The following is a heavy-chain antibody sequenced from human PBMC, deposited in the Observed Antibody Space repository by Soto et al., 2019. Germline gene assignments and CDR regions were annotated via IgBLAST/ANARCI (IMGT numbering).Heavy chain of an antibody. CDR1: GGSISSGGYS. CDR3: PRVPGP. CDR2: IYHSGST. J-gene: IGHJ5*02. D-gene: IGHD7-27*01. Sequence: SETLSLTCAVSGGSISSGGYSWSWIRQPPGKGLEWIGYIYHSGSTYYNPSLKSRVTISVDRSKNQFSLKLSSVTAAGTAVYYCPRVPGPWAQGTLFTASS. V-gene: IGHV4-30-2*01.